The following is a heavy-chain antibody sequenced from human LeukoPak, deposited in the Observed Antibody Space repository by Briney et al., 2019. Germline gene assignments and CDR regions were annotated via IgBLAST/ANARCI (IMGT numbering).Heavy chain of an antibody. V-gene: IGHV3-23*01. Sequence: QTGGSLRLSCAASGFTFSSYAMSWVRQAPGKGLEWVSAISGSGGSTYYADSVKGRFTISRDNSKNTLYLQMNSLRAEDTAVYYCAKDHIAAAGYYYYGMDVWGQGTTVTVSS. D-gene: IGHD6-13*01. CDR3: AKDHIAAAGYYYYGMDV. CDR2: ISGSGGST. CDR1: GFTFSSYA. J-gene: IGHJ6*02.